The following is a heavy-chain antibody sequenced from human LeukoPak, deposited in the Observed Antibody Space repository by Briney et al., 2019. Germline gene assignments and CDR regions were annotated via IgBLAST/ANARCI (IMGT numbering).Heavy chain of an antibody. D-gene: IGHD3-22*01. J-gene: IGHJ4*02. CDR1: GFTFSSYD. Sequence: QPGGSLGLSCAASGFTFSSYDMHWVRQATGKGLEWVSAIGTAGDTYYPGSVKGRFTISRENAKNSLYLQMNSLRAGDTAVYYCARVTYYYDSSGYSDYYFDYWGQGTLVTVSS. V-gene: IGHV3-13*01. CDR2: IGTAGDT. CDR3: ARVTYYYDSSGYSDYYFDY.